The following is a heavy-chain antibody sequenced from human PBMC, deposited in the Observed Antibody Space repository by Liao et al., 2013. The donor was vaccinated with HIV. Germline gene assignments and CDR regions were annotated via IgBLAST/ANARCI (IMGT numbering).Heavy chain of an antibody. V-gene: IGHV4-34*01. CDR3: ARGPLRYYYDSSGYYYVRGYYYYMDV. CDR2: INHSGST. J-gene: IGHJ6*03. D-gene: IGHD3-22*01. CDR1: GGSFSGYY. Sequence: QVQLQQWGAGLLKPSETLSLTCAVYGGSFSGYYWSWIRQPPGKGLEWIGEINHSGSTNYNPSLKSRVTISVDTSKNQFSLKLSSVTAADTAVYYCARGPLRYYYDSSGYYYVRGYYYYMDVWGKGTTVTVSS.